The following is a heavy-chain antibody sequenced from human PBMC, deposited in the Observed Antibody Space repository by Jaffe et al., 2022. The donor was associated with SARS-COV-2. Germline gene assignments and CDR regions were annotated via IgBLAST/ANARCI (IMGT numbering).Heavy chain of an antibody. CDR1: GYTFTNYF. CDR2: INAGNGNT. Sequence: QVQLVQSGAEVKKPGASVKVSCTASGYTFTNYFMHWVRQAPGQRLEWMAWINAGNGNTKYSQKFQGRVTITRDTSASIAYMELSSLRSEDTAVYYCARDNGSPFDYWGQGTVVTVSS. D-gene: IGHD1-26*01. CDR3: ARDNGSPFDY. J-gene: IGHJ4*02. V-gene: IGHV1-3*01.